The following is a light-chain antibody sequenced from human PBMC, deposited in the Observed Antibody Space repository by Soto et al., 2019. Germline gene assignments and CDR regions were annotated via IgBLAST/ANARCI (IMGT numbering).Light chain of an antibody. CDR3: QQYNSYWT. J-gene: IGKJ1*01. CDR2: KAS. CDR1: QSISSW. V-gene: IGKV1-5*03. Sequence: DIQMTQSPSTLSASVGDRVTITCRASQSISSWLAWYQQKPGKAPKLLIYKASSLESGVPSRSSGSGSGTEFTLTISSLQPDDFANYYCQQYNSYWTFGQGTKVEIK.